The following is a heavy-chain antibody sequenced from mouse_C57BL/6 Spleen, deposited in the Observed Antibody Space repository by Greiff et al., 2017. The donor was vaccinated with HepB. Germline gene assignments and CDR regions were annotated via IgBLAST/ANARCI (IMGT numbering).Heavy chain of an antibody. Sequence: QVQLKESGAELARPGASVKMSCKASGYTFTSYTMHWVKQRPGQGLEWIGYINPSSGYTKYNQKFKDKATLTADKSSSTAYMQLSSLTSEDSAVYYCARSVYDYDWAYWGQGTLVTVSA. CDR1: GYTFTSYT. V-gene: IGHV1-4*01. CDR3: ARSVYDYDWAY. CDR2: INPSSGYT. J-gene: IGHJ3*01. D-gene: IGHD2-4*01.